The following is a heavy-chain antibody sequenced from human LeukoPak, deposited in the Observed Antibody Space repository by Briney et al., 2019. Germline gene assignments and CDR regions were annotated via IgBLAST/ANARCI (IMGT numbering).Heavy chain of an antibody. D-gene: IGHD3-3*01. Sequence: GGSLRLSCAASRFTFSNAWMSWVRQAPGKGLEWVGRIKSKTDGGTTDYAAPVKGRFTISRDDSKNTLHLQMNSLKTEDTAVYYCATREWLFRLDAFDIWGQGTMVTVSS. CDR3: ATREWLFRLDAFDI. V-gene: IGHV3-15*01. J-gene: IGHJ3*02. CDR2: IKSKTDGGTT. CDR1: RFTFSNAW.